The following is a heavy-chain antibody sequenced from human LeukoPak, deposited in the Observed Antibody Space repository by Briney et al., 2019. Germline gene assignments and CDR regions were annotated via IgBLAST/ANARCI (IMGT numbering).Heavy chain of an antibody. D-gene: IGHD3-3*01. CDR2: ISSSSSYI. CDR1: GFTFSSYS. V-gene: IGHV3-21*01. Sequence: GGSLRLSCAASGFTFSSYSMNWVSQAPGKGLEWVSSISSSSSYIYYADSVKGRFTISRDNAKNSLYLQMNSLRAEDTAVYYCASLRFLEWLPEGAFDIWGQGTMVTVSS. J-gene: IGHJ3*02. CDR3: ASLRFLEWLPEGAFDI.